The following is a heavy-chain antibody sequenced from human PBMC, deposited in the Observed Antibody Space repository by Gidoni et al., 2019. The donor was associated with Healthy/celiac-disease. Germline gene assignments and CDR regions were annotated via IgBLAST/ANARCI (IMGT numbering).Heavy chain of an antibody. Sequence: QVQLVQSGAEVKKPGSSVKVSCKASGGTFSSYAISWVRQAPGQGLEWMGGIIPIFGTANYAQKFQGRVTITADESTSTAYMELSSLRSEDTAVYYCARDLTWDNDFWSADWFDPWGQGTLVTVSS. V-gene: IGHV1-69*01. CDR1: GGTFSSYA. CDR3: ARDLTWDNDFWSADWFDP. CDR2: IIPIFGTA. J-gene: IGHJ5*02. D-gene: IGHD3-3*01.